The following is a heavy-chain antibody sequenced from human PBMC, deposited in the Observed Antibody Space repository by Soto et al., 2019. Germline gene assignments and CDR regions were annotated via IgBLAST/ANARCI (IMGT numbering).Heavy chain of an antibody. CDR1: GGSFSGYY. Sequence: SETLSLTCAVYGGSFSGYYWSWIRQPPGKGLEWIGEINHSGSTNYNPSLKSRVTISIDTSKNQFSLKLTSVTAADTAVYYFAMKKGEHIVVVTALNWYFDLWGRGTLVTVSS. J-gene: IGHJ2*01. CDR3: AMKKGEHIVVVTALNWYFDL. V-gene: IGHV4-34*01. D-gene: IGHD2-21*02. CDR2: INHSGST.